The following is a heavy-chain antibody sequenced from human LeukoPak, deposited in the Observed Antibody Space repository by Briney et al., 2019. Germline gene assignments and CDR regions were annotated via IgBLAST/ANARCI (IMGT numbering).Heavy chain of an antibody. D-gene: IGHD2-15*01. CDR3: ARSDCSGGSCYPDYYYYGMDV. V-gene: IGHV3-30-3*01. CDR2: ISYDGSNK. Sequence: PGGSLRLSCAASGFTFSSYAMHWVRQAPGKGLEWVAVISYDGSNKYYADSVKGRFTISRDNTKNTLYLQMNSLRAEDTAVYYCARSDCSGGSCYPDYYYYGMDVWGQGTTVTVSS. CDR1: GFTFSSYA. J-gene: IGHJ6*02.